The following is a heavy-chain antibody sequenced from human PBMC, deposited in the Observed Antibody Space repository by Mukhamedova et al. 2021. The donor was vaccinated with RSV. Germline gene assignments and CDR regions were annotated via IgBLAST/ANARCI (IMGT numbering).Heavy chain of an antibody. CDR3: ARDGVVVPAAMGGLDY. Sequence: VTISVDTSKNQFSLKLSSVTAADTAVYYCARDGVVVPAAMGGLDYWGQGTLVTVSS. J-gene: IGHJ4*02. V-gene: IGHV4-30-2*04. D-gene: IGHD2-2*01.